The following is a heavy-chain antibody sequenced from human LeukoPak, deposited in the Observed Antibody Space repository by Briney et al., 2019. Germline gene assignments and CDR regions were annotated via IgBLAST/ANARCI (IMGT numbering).Heavy chain of an antibody. CDR1: GFTFSSYA. V-gene: IGHV3-23*01. CDR2: ISGSGGST. CDR3: AKVGQRWLQLRGLYFDY. Sequence: PGGSLRLSCAASGFTFSSYAMSWVRQAPGKGLEWVSAISGSGGSTYYADSVKGRFTISRDNSKNTLYLQMNSLRAEDTVVYYCAKVGQRWLQLRGLYFDYWGQGTLVTVSS. J-gene: IGHJ4*02. D-gene: IGHD5-12*01.